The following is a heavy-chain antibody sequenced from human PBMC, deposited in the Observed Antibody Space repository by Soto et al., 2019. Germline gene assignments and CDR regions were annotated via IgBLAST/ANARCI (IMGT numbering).Heavy chain of an antibody. Sequence: EVQLLESGGGLVQPGGSLRLSCGASGFTFSSYAMSWVRQAPGKGLELVSAISGSGGSTYYAAYVKGRFTISRDNSKNTLYLQMNSLSAEDTSVSYCAKGDDTDTAMVTSEYWGQGTLVTVSS. V-gene: IGHV3-23*01. D-gene: IGHD5-18*01. CDR2: ISGSGGST. J-gene: IGHJ4*02. CDR1: GFTFSSYA. CDR3: AKGDDTDTAMVTSEY.